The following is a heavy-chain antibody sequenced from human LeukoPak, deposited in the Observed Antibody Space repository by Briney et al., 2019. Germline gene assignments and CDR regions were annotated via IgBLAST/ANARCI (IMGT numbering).Heavy chain of an antibody. Sequence: VASVKVSCKASGGTFSSYAISWVRQAPGQGLEWMGGIIPIFGTANYAQKFQGRVTITADESTSTAYMELSSLRSDDTAVYYCARDIGQYYYDSSGYYVLDYWGQGTLVTVSS. D-gene: IGHD3-22*01. CDR3: ARDIGQYYYDSSGYYVLDY. CDR1: GGTFSSYA. J-gene: IGHJ4*02. CDR2: IIPIFGTA. V-gene: IGHV1-69*01.